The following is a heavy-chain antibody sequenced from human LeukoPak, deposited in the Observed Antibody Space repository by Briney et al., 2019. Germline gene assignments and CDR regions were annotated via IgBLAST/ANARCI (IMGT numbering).Heavy chain of an antibody. V-gene: IGHV1-18*01. CDR2: ISAYNGNT. CDR1: GYTFTSYG. Sequence: ASVKVSCKASGYTFTSYGISWVRQAPGQGLEWMGWISAYNGNTNYAQKLQGRVTMTTDTSTSTAYMELRSLRSDDTAVYYCARSDSSGYYGPWGYWGLGTLVTVSS. D-gene: IGHD3-22*01. J-gene: IGHJ4*02. CDR3: ARSDSSGYYGPWGY.